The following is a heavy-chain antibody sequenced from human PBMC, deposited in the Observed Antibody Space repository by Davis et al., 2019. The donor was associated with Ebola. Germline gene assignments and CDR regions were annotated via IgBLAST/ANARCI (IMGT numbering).Heavy chain of an antibody. D-gene: IGHD2-2*01. J-gene: IGHJ6*04. CDR2: IKHNGGET. V-gene: IGHV3-7*01. CDR3: AREGIYCSRTSCYAGPYYYGMDV. Sequence: GGSLRLSCAASGFTFSSYWMTWVRQAPGKGLEWVANIKHNGGETYYVDSVKGRFTISRDNSKNTLYLQMNSLRVEDTAVYYCAREGIYCSRTSCYAGPYYYGMDVWGKGTTVTVSS. CDR1: GFTFSSYW.